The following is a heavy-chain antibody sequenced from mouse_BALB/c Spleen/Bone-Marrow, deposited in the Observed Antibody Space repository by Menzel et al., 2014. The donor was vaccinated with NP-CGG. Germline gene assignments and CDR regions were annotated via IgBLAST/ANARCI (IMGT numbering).Heavy chain of an antibody. CDR2: IHYSGST. CDR1: GYSIXSGYG. J-gene: IGHJ4*01. Sequence: EVQLQESGPDLMKPSQSLSLTCTVTGYSIXSGYGWHWIRQFPGNKLEWMGYIHYSGSTNYNPSLKSRISITRDTSKNQFFLQLNSVTTEDTATYYCTRRGLYYGYAMDYWGQGTSVTVSS. V-gene: IGHV3-1*02. D-gene: IGHD1-1*02. CDR3: TRRGLYYGYAMDY.